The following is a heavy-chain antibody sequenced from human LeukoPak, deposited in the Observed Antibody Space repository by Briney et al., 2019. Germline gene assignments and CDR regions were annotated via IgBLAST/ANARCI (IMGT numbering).Heavy chain of an antibody. Sequence: GGSLRLSCAASGFTFSSYSMNWVRQAPGKGLEWVSYISSSSSTIYYADSVKGRFTISRDNAKNSLYLQMNSLRAEDTAAYYCARDKGGITGTTIGAFDIWGQGTMVTVSS. CDR1: GFTFSSYS. V-gene: IGHV3-48*01. D-gene: IGHD1-7*01. CDR2: ISSSSSTI. CDR3: ARDKGGITGTTIGAFDI. J-gene: IGHJ3*02.